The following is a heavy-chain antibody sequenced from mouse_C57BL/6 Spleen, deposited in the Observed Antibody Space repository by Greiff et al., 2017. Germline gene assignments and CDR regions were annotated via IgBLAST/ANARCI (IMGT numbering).Heavy chain of an antibody. CDR3: TLYYYGSSLDY. V-gene: IGHV1-15*01. J-gene: IGHJ2*01. CDR2: IDPETGGT. D-gene: IGHD1-1*01. Sequence: QVQLQQSGAELVRPGASVTLSCKASGYTFTDYEMHWVKQTPVHGLEWIGAIDPETGGTAYNQKFKGKAILTADKSSSTAYMELRSLTSEDSAVYYCTLYYYGSSLDYWGQGTTLTVSS. CDR1: GYTFTDYE.